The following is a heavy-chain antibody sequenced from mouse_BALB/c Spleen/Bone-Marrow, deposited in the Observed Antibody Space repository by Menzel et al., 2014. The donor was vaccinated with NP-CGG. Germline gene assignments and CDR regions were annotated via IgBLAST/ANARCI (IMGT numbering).Heavy chain of an antibody. V-gene: IGHV14-3*02. CDR3: ATGFAY. CDR1: GFNIKDTY. CDR2: IDPANGNT. J-gene: IGHJ3*01. Sequence: AQLKESGAELVKPGASVKLSCTASGFNIKDTYMHWVKQRPEQGLEWIGRIDPANGNTKYDPKFQGKATITADTSSNTAYLQLSSLTSEGTAVYYCATGFAYWGQGTLVTVSA.